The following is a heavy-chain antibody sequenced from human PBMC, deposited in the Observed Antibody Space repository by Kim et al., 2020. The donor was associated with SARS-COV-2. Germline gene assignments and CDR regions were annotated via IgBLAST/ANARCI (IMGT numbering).Heavy chain of an antibody. D-gene: IGHD3-22*01. Sequence: YADSVKDRFTTSRDNFTTTLYLQMNSLAVEDTAIYFCAKSDYSGGGHYYAVWGQGTLVTVSS. J-gene: IGHJ4*02. V-gene: IGHV3-23*01. CDR3: AKSDYSGGGHYYAV.